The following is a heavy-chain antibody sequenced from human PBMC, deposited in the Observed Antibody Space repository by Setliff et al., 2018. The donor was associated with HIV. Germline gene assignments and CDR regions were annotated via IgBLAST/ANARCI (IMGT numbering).Heavy chain of an antibody. J-gene: IGHJ4*02. Sequence: GGSLRLSCAASGFTFGSYTMNWVRQAPGKGLEWVTYMGFTSTSITYADSVKGRFTISRDNAKNSLYLQMNSLRVEDTAVYYCARDAPLYSSYVGYFDYWGQGTLVTVSS. D-gene: IGHD4-4*01. CDR2: MGFTSTSI. V-gene: IGHV3-48*01. CDR1: GFTFGSYT. CDR3: ARDAPLYSSYVGYFDY.